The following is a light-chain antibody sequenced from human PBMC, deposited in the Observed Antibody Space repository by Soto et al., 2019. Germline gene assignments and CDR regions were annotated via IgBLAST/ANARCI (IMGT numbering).Light chain of an antibody. J-gene: IGKJ1*01. Sequence: QLTQSTSSLSASFGDRVAITCRASQGISSYLAWYQKKQGKAPNLLIYAASTLQSGVPSRFSGSVYGTDFNLTISCLQSEDFATYYCQQLNTYPWTFGQGTKVDIK. CDR1: QGISSY. CDR3: QQLNTYPWT. CDR2: AAS. V-gene: IGKV1-9*01.